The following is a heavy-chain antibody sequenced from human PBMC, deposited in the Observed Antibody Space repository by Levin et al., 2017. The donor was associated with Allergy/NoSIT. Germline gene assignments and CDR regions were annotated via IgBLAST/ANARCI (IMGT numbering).Heavy chain of an antibody. CDR3: AGTPYSHGWFTHFDY. CDR1: GGSISSTNW. CDR2: IYHSGSA. V-gene: IGHV4-4*02. Sequence: PGGSLRLSCAVSGGSISSTNWWTWVRQTPGKGLEWIGEIYHSGSANYNPSLKSRVTISVDKSKNQFSLTLNSVTAADTAVYYCAGTPYSHGWFTHFDYWSQGTLVTVSS. J-gene: IGHJ4*02. D-gene: IGHD6-19*01.